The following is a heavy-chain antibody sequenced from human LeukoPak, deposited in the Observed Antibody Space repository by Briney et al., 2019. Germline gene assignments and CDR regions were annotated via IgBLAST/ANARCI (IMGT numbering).Heavy chain of an antibody. J-gene: IGHJ4*02. CDR2: IYFSGTS. CDR1: GGAITNDY. CDR3: ARDVLGREDY. Sequence: ASASLSLTCTVLGGAITNDYWSWLRQPPGKRLEWIGYIYFSGTSNYNPSLKNRVSLSIDTSRNQVSLKLASVTADDTAVYYCARDVLGREDYWGQGTLVTVSS. D-gene: IGHD2-15*01. V-gene: IGHV4-59*01.